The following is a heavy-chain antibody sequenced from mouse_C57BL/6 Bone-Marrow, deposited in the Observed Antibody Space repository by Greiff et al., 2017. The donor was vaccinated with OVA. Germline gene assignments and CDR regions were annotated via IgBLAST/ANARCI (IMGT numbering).Heavy chain of an antibody. V-gene: IGHV5-6*02. CDR3: ARQMVRNWYFDV. CDR2: ISSGRSYT. J-gene: IGHJ1*03. Sequence: EVKLVESGGDLVKPGGSLKLSCAASGFTFSSYGMSWVRQTPDKRLEWVATISSGRSYTYYPDSVKGRFTISRDNAKNTLYLQMSSLKSEDTAMYYCARQMVRNWYFDVWGTGTTVTVSS. D-gene: IGHD2-1*01. CDR1: GFTFSSYG.